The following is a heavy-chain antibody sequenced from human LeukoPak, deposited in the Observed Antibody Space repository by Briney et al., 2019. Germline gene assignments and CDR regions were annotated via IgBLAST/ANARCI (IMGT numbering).Heavy chain of an antibody. V-gene: IGHV3-7*01. CDR1: GFTFSTSW. D-gene: IGHD6-19*01. Sequence: GGALRLSCAASGFTFSTSWMNWVRQAPGKGLEWVANIKQDGSERYYVDSVKGRFTISRDNAKSSVYLQMSSLRAEDTAVYYCAGGRGSGWISDYWGQGTLVTVSS. CDR2: IKQDGSER. CDR3: AGGRGSGWISDY. J-gene: IGHJ4*02.